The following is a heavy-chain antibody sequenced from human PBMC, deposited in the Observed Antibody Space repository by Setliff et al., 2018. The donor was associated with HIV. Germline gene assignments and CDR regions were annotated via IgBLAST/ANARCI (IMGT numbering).Heavy chain of an antibody. CDR1: GYSFFSYS. Sequence: ASVKVSCKASGYSFFSYSITWVRQAPGQGLEWVGGINCYSGDSKFPEKLQGRITMTADTSTSTAYMELRNLTSHDTAMYYCARATYSGSPNPPQDYWGQGTLVTVSS. D-gene: IGHD1-26*01. CDR3: ARATYSGSPNPPQDY. V-gene: IGHV1-18*01. J-gene: IGHJ4*02. CDR2: INCYSGDS.